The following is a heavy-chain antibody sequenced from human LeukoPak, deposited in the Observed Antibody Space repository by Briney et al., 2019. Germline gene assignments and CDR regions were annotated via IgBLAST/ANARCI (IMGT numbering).Heavy chain of an antibody. V-gene: IGHV3-20*04. CDR3: ARGLRHYGDYGYYMDV. CDR2: INWYGRST. D-gene: IGHD4-17*01. CDR1: GFSFDVYG. J-gene: IGHJ6*03. Sequence: PGGSLRLSCAASGFSFDVYGMSWVRPAPGKGLGWVSGINWYGRSTAHADSVKGRFTISRDNAKNYLYLQMNSLRAEDTALYYCARGLRHYGDYGYYMDVWGKGTTVTVSS.